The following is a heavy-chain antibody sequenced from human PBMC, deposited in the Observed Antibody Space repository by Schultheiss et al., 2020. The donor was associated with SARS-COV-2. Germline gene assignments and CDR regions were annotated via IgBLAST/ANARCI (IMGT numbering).Heavy chain of an antibody. CDR2: INHSGST. CDR3: ARDASYSSGWYDY. J-gene: IGHJ4*02. V-gene: IGHV4-34*01. Sequence: SETLSLTCTVSGGSISSYYWSWIRQPPGKGLEWIGEINHSGSTSYNPSLKSRVTISVDTSRNQFSLKLSSVTAADTAVYYCARDASYSSGWYDYWGQGTLVTVSS. CDR1: GGSISSYY. D-gene: IGHD6-19*01.